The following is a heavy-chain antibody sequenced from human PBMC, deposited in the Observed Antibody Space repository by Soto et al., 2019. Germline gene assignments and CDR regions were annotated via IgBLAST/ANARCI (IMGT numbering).Heavy chain of an antibody. CDR2: INPNSGGT. D-gene: IGHD3-10*01. Sequence: GASVKVSCKASGYTSTGYYMHWVRQAPGQGLEWMGWINPNSGGTNYAQKFQGWVTMTRDTSISTAYMELSRLRSDDTAVYYCARDRAPMVRGVNRTFQAFDSWGQGTMVTVSS. V-gene: IGHV1-2*04. CDR3: ARDRAPMVRGVNRTFQAFDS. J-gene: IGHJ3*02. CDR1: GYTSTGYY.